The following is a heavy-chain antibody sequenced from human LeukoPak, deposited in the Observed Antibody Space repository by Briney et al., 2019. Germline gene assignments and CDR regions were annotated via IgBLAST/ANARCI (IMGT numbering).Heavy chain of an antibody. CDR2: IYYSGST. D-gene: IGHD3-16*01. J-gene: IGHJ4*02. CDR3: ARGGRGTVDY. Sequence: SETLSLTCSVSGGSMNSYYWSWIRQSPGKGLEWIGYIYYSGSTNYNPSLKSRVTISVDTSKNQFSLKLSSVTAADTAVYYCARGGRGTVDYWGQGTLVTVSS. CDR1: GGSMNSYY. V-gene: IGHV4-59*08.